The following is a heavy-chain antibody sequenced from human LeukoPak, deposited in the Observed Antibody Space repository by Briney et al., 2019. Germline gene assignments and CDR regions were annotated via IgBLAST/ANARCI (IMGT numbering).Heavy chain of an antibody. V-gene: IGHV4-4*07. CDR3: ARLAAAGTYCGMGV. D-gene: IGHD6-13*01. CDR2: IYTSGST. J-gene: IGHJ6*02. Sequence: SETLSLTCTASGGSIGSYYWSWIRQPAGKGLEWIGRIYTSGSTNYNPSLKSRVTMSVDTSKNQFSLKLSSVTAADTAVYYCARLAAAGTYCGMGVWGQGTTVTVSS. CDR1: GGSIGSYY.